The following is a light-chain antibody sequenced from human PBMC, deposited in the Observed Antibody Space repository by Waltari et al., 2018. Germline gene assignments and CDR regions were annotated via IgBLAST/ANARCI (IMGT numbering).Light chain of an antibody. Sequence: QSALTQPASVSGSPGQSITISCTGSSSDIGNYNFVSWYQQFPGKAPELMIVEVNRRPSGVSSRFSGSKSGNTASLTISGLQAEDEADYYCCSYSSSRTFDWVFGGVTKLTVL. CDR2: EVN. CDR1: SSDIGNYNF. V-gene: IGLV2-14*01. J-gene: IGLJ3*02. CDR3: CSYSSSRTFDWV.